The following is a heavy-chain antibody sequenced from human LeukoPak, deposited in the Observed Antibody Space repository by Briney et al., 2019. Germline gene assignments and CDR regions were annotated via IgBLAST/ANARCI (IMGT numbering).Heavy chain of an antibody. CDR3: AKDPYGSGGSFDY. CDR2: IRYDGSNK. J-gene: IGHJ4*02. CDR1: GLTFSSYG. Sequence: PGGSLRLSCAASGLTFSSYGMHWVRQAPGKGLEWVAFIRYDGSNKYYADSVKGRFTISRDNSKNTLYLQMNSLRAEDTAVYYCAKDPYGSGGSFDYWGQGTLVTVSS. V-gene: IGHV3-30*02. D-gene: IGHD3-10*01.